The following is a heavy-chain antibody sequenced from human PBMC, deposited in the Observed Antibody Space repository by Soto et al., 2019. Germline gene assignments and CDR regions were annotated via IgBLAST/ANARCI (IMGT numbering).Heavy chain of an antibody. CDR2: IYYSGTT. CDR1: GGSISNFY. CDR3: ARLGGYYQALDT. D-gene: IGHD3-22*01. Sequence: SETLSLTCTVSGGSISNFYWSWIRQPPGKGLEWIGYIYYSGTTSYNPSLNSRVTISVDTSKNQFSLKLSSVTAADTAVYYCARLGGYYQALDTWGQGTLVTVSS. V-gene: IGHV4-59*08. J-gene: IGHJ5*02.